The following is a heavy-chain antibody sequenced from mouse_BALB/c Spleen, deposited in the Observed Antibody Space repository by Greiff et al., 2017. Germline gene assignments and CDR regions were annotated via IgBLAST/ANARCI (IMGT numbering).Heavy chain of an antibody. CDR2: ISYDGSN. Sequence: VQLKQSGPGLVKPSQSLSLTCSVTGYSITSGYYWNWIRQFPGNKLEWMGYISYDGSNNYNPSLKNRISITRDTSKNQFFLKLNSVTTEDTATYYCARDGSSGYGGYWGQGTTLTVSS. CDR3: ARDGSSGYGGY. J-gene: IGHJ2*01. CDR1: GYSITSGYY. V-gene: IGHV3-6*02. D-gene: IGHD3-1*01.